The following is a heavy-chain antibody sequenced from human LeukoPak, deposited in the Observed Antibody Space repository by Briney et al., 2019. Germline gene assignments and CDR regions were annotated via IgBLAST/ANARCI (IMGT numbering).Heavy chain of an antibody. D-gene: IGHD4-17*01. Sequence: SETLSLTCSVSGGSINSVNYYWGWVRQPPGKGLEWIASIYYSESTHYNPSLKSRVTMSVDTSKNLFSLKLSSVTAADTAVYYCARDLVTVTKGFDIWGQGTMVSVSS. CDR1: GGSINSVNYY. CDR2: IYYSEST. J-gene: IGHJ3*02. V-gene: IGHV4-39*07. CDR3: ARDLVTVTKGFDI.